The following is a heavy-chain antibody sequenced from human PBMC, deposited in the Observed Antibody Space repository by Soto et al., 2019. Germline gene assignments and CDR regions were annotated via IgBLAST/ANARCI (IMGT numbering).Heavy chain of an antibody. J-gene: IGHJ4*02. CDR3: AKVDTAIHTLLDF. CDR1: GLTFSSYA. CDR2: LSGSGGST. V-gene: IGHV3-23*01. D-gene: IGHD5-18*01. Sequence: RGSLRLSCAASGLTFSSYAMRWVRQAPGKGLEWASALSGSGGSTWCGDSVKARSTISRDNPKNTLYLQMNSLRAHDTAVYYCAKVDTAIHTLLDFWGQGSLVRVSS.